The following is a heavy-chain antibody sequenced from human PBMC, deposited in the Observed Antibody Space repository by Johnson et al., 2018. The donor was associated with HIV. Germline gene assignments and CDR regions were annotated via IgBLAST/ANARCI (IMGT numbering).Heavy chain of an antibody. CDR1: GFTFSRYW. D-gene: IGHD3-22*01. J-gene: IGHJ3*02. V-gene: IGHV3-74*01. Sequence: VQLVESGGGVVQPGGSLRLSCEVSGFTFSRYWMHWVRQAPGKGLVWVSGINRDESSINYADSVRGRFTISIDNAKNTLYLQVNSLRAEDTAVYFCARERDYYDSSGYWVDVFDIWGQGTMVTVSS. CDR2: INRDESSI. CDR3: ARERDYYDSSGYWVDVFDI.